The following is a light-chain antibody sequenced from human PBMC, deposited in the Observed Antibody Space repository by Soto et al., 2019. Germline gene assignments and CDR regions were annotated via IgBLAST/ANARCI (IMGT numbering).Light chain of an antibody. CDR1: SSDVGGYNY. V-gene: IGLV2-11*01. J-gene: IGLJ1*01. CDR3: CSYAGSYSYD. CDR2: DVT. Sequence: QSVLTQPRSVSGSPGQSVAISCTGTSSDVGGYNYVSWYQQHPGKAPKLMIYDVTKRPSGVPDRFSASKSGNTASLTISGLQADDEADYYCCSYAGSYSYDFGTGTKVTVL.